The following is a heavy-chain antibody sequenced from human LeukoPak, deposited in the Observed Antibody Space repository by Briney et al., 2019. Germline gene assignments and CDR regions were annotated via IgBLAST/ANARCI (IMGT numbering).Heavy chain of an antibody. J-gene: IGHJ4*02. CDR3: VKITSSSGGDY. CDR2: ISSNGGST. Sequence: GSLRLSCSASGFTFSSYAMYWVRQAPGKGLEYVSGISSNGGSTYYADSVKGRFTISRGNSKNTLYLQMSSLRAEDTAVYYCVKITSSSGGDYWGQGTLVTVSS. V-gene: IGHV3-64D*09. CDR1: GFTFSSYA. D-gene: IGHD6-19*01.